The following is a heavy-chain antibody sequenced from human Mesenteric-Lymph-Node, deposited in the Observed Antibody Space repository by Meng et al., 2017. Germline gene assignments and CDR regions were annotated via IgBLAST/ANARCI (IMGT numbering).Heavy chain of an antibody. CDR3: ARVGKYSSGWYGIGY. Sequence: SETLSLTCAVYGGSFSGYYWSWIRQPPGKGLEWIGEINHSGSTNYNPSLKSRVTISVDTSKNQFSLKLSSVTAADTAVYYCARVGKYSSGWYGIGYWGQGKLVTVSS. V-gene: IGHV4-34*01. J-gene: IGHJ4*02. CDR1: GGSFSGYY. CDR2: INHSGST. D-gene: IGHD6-19*01.